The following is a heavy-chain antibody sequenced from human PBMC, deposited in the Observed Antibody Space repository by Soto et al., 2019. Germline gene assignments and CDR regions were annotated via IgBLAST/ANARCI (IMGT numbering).Heavy chain of an antibody. J-gene: IGHJ5*02. V-gene: IGHV2-5*01. D-gene: IGHD3-22*01. Sequence: PTLVNPTQTLTLTCTFSGFSLSTSGVGVGWIRQPPGKALEWLALIYWNDDKRYSPSLKSRLTITKDTSKNQVVLTMTNMDPVDTATYYCAESPHPMYYYDSSGYYYWFDHWGQGTLVTVSS. CDR1: GFSLSTSGVG. CDR2: IYWNDDK. CDR3: AESPHPMYYYDSSGYYYWFDH.